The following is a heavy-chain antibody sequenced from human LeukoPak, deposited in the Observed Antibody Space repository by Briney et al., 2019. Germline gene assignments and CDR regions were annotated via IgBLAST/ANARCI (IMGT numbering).Heavy chain of an antibody. CDR2: IIPILGIA. CDR1: GGTLSSYA. V-gene: IGHV1-69*04. J-gene: IGHJ6*02. Sequence: ASVKVSCKASGGTLSSYAISWVRQAPGQGLEWMGRIIPILGIANYAQKFQGRVTITADKSTNTAYMDLSSLGSEDTAVYYCARELDTALKYYYYGMDVWGQGTTVTVSS. D-gene: IGHD5-18*01. CDR3: ARELDTALKYYYYGMDV.